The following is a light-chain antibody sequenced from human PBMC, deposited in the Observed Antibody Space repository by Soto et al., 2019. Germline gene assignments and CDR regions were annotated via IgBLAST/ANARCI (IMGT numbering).Light chain of an antibody. Sequence: EIVLTQSPGTLSLSPGERATLSCRASQSVSSSYLAWYQQKPHQATSLLIYGASSSAAGIPDRFSGSWSGTDFTLTISRLEPEDFAVYYCQQYGSLLYTFGQGTKLEIK. V-gene: IGKV3-20*01. CDR2: GAS. CDR1: QSVSSSY. CDR3: QQYGSLLYT. J-gene: IGKJ2*01.